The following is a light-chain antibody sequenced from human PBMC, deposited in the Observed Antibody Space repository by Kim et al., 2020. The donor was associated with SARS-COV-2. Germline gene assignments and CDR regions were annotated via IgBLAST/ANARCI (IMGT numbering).Light chain of an antibody. V-gene: IGLV2-14*03. CDR2: DVF. CDR1: SSDVGGYNY. CDR3: TSYRSSGYV. J-gene: IGLJ1*01. Sequence: QSALTQPASVSGSPGQSITISCTGTSSDVGGYNYVSWYQQYPGKAPKLIIYDVFKRPSGVSNRFSGSKSGNTASLTISGRQAEDEAAYYCTSYRSSGYVFGTGTKVTVL.